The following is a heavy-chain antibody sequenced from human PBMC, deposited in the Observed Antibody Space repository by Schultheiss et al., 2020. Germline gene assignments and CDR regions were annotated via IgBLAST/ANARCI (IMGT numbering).Heavy chain of an antibody. CDR1: GGSFSGYY. V-gene: IGHV4-34*01. D-gene: IGHD2-21*01. Sequence: SETLSLTCAVYGGSFSGYYWSWIRQPPGKGLEWIGEINHSGSTNYNPSLKSRVTISVDTSKNQFSLKLSSVTAADTAVYYCARGVANWYFDLWGRGTLVTVSS. J-gene: IGHJ2*01. CDR3: ARGVANWYFDL. CDR2: INHSGST.